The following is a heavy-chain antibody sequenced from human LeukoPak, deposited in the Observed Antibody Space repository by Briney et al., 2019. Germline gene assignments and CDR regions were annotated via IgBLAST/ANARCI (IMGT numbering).Heavy chain of an antibody. CDR3: ARSNFYGSGSYYKFDP. Sequence: ASVKVSCKASGYTFTSYGISWVRQAPGQGLEWMGWISAYNGNTNYAQKLQGRVNMTTDTSTSTAYMELRSLRSDDTAVYYCARSNFYGSGSYYKFDPWGQGTLVTVSS. CDR2: ISAYNGNT. J-gene: IGHJ5*02. CDR1: GYTFTSYG. D-gene: IGHD3-10*01. V-gene: IGHV1-18*01.